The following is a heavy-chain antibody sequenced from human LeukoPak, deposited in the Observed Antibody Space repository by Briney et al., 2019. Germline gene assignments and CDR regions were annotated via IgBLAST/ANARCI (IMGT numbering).Heavy chain of an antibody. CDR1: GYTFTSYY. V-gene: IGHV1-46*01. J-gene: IGHJ4*02. D-gene: IGHD5-24*01. Sequence: ASVTVSCKASGYTFTSYYMHWVRQAPGQGLEWMGIINPSGGSTSYAQKFQGRVTMTRDMSTSTVYMELSSLRSEDTAVYYCARQEMATTHFDYWGQGTLVTVSS. CDR3: ARQEMATTHFDY. CDR2: INPSGGST.